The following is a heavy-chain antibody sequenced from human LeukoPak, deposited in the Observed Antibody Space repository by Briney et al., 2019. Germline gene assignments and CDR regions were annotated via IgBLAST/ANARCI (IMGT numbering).Heavy chain of an antibody. J-gene: IGHJ6*03. D-gene: IGHD2-15*01. CDR2: INHSGST. CDR1: GGSFSGYY. V-gene: IGHV4-34*01. Sequence: SETLSLTCAVYGGSFSGYYWSWIRQPPGKGLEWIGEINHSGSTNYNPSLKSRVTISVDTSKTQFSLKLSSVTAADTAVYYCASGLVTAWYYYMDVWGKGTTVTVSS. CDR3: ASGLVTAWYYYMDV.